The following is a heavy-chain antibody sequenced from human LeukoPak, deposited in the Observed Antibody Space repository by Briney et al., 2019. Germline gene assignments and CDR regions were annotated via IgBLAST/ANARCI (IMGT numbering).Heavy chain of an antibody. CDR3: ATSRTNDY. Sequence: GGSLGLSCAASGFAFSSYWMSWVRQAPGKGLEWVAIIKQDGSDMYYVDSVKGRFAISRDNAEKSLYLQMNSLRAEDTAVYYCATSRTNDYWGHGTLVTVSS. J-gene: IGHJ4*01. CDR2: IKQDGSDM. D-gene: IGHD1-14*01. CDR1: GFAFSSYW. V-gene: IGHV3-7*03.